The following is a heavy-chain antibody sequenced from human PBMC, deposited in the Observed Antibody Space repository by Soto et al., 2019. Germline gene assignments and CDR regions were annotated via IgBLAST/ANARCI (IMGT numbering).Heavy chain of an antibody. J-gene: IGHJ5*02. CDR1: GDSVTNGFY. Sequence: SETLSLTCTVSGDSVTNGFYWGWIRQSAGQGLEWLGTVYPSGNTYYNPSVRGRVSMSIDPSKNQFSLSLTSVTAADTARYFCVGYTDSHNWFDTWGQGTLATVSS. CDR3: VGYTDSHNWFDT. D-gene: IGHD5-12*01. CDR2: VYPSGNT. V-gene: IGHV4-38-2*02.